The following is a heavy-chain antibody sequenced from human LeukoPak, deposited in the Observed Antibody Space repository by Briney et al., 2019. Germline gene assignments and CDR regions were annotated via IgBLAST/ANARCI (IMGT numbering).Heavy chain of an antibody. J-gene: IGHJ4*02. CDR2: IYYSGST. CDR3: ASFTVTTREWVDY. Sequence: SETLSLTCTVSGGSISSSSYYWGWIRQPPGKGLEWIGSIYYSGSTYYNPSLKSRVTISVDTSKNQFSLKLSSVTAADTVVYYCASFTVTTREWVDYWGQGTLVTVSS. CDR1: GGSISSSSYY. V-gene: IGHV4-39*07. D-gene: IGHD4-17*01.